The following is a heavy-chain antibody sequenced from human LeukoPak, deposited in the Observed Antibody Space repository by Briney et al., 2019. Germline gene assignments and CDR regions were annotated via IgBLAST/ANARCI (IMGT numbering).Heavy chain of an antibody. Sequence: GGSLRLSCAASGFTFSSYAMSWVRQAPGKGLEWVSAISGSGGTTYYADSVKGRFTIPRDNSKNTLYLQMYSLRAEDTAVYYCAKPQVLPPKWFDPWGQGTLVTVSS. CDR2: ISGSGGTT. V-gene: IGHV3-23*01. J-gene: IGHJ5*02. CDR3: AKPQVLPPKWFDP. CDR1: GFTFSSYA.